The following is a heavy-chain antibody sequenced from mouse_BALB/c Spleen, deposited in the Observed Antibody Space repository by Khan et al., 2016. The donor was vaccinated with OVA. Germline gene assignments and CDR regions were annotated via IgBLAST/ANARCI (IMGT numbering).Heavy chain of an antibody. CDR2: FDHSNDDS. J-gene: IGHJ3*01. CDR1: GFNITDTY. D-gene: IGHD2-1*01. Sequence: VQLLQSGAELVKPSASVKLSCSVSGFNITDTYIYWLKQRSAQDLLWFVRFDHSNDDSKYGPKFQTQATLTADTSSNPFYLQLSSLTTEDTAVYYCATLYGNRFAFWGQGTLVSVSA. V-gene: IGHV14-3*02. CDR3: ATLYGNRFAF.